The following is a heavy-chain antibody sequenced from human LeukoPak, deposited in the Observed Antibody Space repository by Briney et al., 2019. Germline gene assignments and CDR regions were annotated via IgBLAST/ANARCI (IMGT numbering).Heavy chain of an antibody. V-gene: IGHV1-8*02. CDR2: MNPNSGNT. Sequence: ASVRVSCKASGGTFSSYAISWVRQAPGQGLEWMGWMNPNSGNTGYAQKFQGRVTMTRNTSISTAYMELSSLRSEDTAVYYCARGIWFGEARYYFDYWGQGTLVTVSS. D-gene: IGHD3-10*01. CDR1: GGTFSSYA. CDR3: ARGIWFGEARYYFDY. J-gene: IGHJ4*02.